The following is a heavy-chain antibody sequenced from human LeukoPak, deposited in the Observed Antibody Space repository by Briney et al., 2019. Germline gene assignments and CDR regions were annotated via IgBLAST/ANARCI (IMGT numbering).Heavy chain of an antibody. CDR3: ARGLGPFDP. D-gene: IGHD6-6*01. V-gene: IGHV3-7*03. Sequence: PGGSLRLSCAASGFTFSTYEMNWVRQAPGKGLEWVANIKQDGSEKYYVDSVKGRFTISRDNAKNSLYLQMNSLRAEDTAVYYCARGLGPFDPWGQGTLVTVSS. CDR2: IKQDGSEK. CDR1: GFTFSTYE. J-gene: IGHJ5*02.